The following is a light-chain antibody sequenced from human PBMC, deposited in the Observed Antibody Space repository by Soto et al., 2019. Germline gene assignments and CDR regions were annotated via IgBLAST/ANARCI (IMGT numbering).Light chain of an antibody. J-gene: IGKJ1*01. CDR1: QSVSSSY. V-gene: IGKV3-20*01. CDR3: QQYGSSPRT. CDR2: GAS. Sequence: EIVLTQSPGTLSLSPGERATLSCRASQSVSSSYVAWYQQKPGQAPSLLIYGASSRATGIPDRFSSSGSGTDFTLTISRLEPEDFAVYYCQQYGSSPRTLGQGTKVEIK.